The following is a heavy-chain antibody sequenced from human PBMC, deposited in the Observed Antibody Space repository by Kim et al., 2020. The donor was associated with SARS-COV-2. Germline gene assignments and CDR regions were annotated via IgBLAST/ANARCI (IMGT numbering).Heavy chain of an antibody. D-gene: IGHD1-20*01. CDR2: ISGSGGST. Sequence: GGSLRLSCAASGFTFSSYAMSWVRQAPGKGLEWVSAISGSGGSTYYADSVKGRFTISRDNSKNTLYLQMNSLRAEDTAVYYCAKRLITGATTWGAFDIWGQGTMVTVSS. V-gene: IGHV3-23*01. CDR1: GFTFSSYA. J-gene: IGHJ3*02. CDR3: AKRLITGATTWGAFDI.